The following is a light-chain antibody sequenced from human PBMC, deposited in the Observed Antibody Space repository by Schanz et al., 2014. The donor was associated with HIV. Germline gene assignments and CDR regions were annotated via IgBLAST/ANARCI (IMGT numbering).Light chain of an antibody. V-gene: IGLV1-51*02. CDR1: SSNIGNNY. J-gene: IGLJ2*01. CDR2: SNN. CDR3: CSYAGSSTFVV. Sequence: QSVLTQPPSVSAAPGQKVTISCSGSSSNIGNNYVSWYQQLPGTAPKLLIYSNNQRPSGVPDRFSGSKSGNTASLTISGLQAEDEADYYCCSYAGSSTFVVFGGGTKLTVL.